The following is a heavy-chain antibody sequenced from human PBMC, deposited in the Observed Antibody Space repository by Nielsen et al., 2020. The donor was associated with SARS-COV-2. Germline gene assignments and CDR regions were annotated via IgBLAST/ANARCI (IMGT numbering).Heavy chain of an antibody. CDR1: GFTFSSYG. CDR2: IWYDGSNK. Sequence: GGSLRLSCAASGFTFSSYGMHWVRQAPGKGLEWVAVIWYDGSNKYYADSVKGRFTISRDNSKNTLYLQMNSLRAEDTAVYYCARDYAPQYYDILTGYTHYGMDVWGQGTTVTVSS. CDR3: ARDYAPQYYDILTGYTHYGMDV. V-gene: IGHV3-33*01. J-gene: IGHJ6*02. D-gene: IGHD3-9*01.